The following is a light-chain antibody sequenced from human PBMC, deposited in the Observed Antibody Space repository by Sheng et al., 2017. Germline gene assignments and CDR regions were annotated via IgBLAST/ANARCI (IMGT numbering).Light chain of an antibody. CDR1: QGLSNS. V-gene: IGKV1-NL1*01. J-gene: IGKJ4*01. CDR3: QQYYSTPLT. Sequence: DIQITQSPPSLSASVGDRVTITCRTSQGLSNSLAWYQQRPGKAPKLLLYAASRLESGVPSRFSGSGSGTDYTLTISSLQPEDFATYYCQQYYSTPLTFGGGTKVEIK. CDR2: AAS.